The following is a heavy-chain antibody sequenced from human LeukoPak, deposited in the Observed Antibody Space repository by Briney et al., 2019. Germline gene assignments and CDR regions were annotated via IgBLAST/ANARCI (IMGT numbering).Heavy chain of an antibody. CDR3: ARQEWLARTGSYYFDY. J-gene: IGHJ4*02. Sequence: SETLSLTCTVSGGSISSYYWSWIRQPPGKGLEWIGYIYYSGSTNYNPSLKSRVTISVDTSKNQFSLKLSSVTAADTAVYYCARQEWLARTGSYYFDYWGQGTLVTVSS. D-gene: IGHD6-19*01. CDR2: IYYSGST. CDR1: GGSISSYY. V-gene: IGHV4-59*08.